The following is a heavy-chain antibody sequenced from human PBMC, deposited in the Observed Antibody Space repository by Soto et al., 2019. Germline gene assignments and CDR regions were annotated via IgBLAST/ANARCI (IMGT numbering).Heavy chain of an antibody. CDR1: GGSISSGHYY. CDR2: IYYSGST. CDR3: ARDGYYDSSGYRFDY. D-gene: IGHD3-22*01. V-gene: IGHV4-30-4*01. J-gene: IGHJ4*01. Sequence: SSETLSLTCTVSGGSISSGHYYWSWIRQPPGKGLEWIGYIYYSGSTYYNPSLKSRVTISVDTSKNQFSLKLSSVTAADTAVYYCARDGYYDSSGYRFDYWGHGTLVAFSS.